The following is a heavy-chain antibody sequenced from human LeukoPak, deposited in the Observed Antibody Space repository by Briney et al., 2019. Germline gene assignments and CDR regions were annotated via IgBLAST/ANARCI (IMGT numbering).Heavy chain of an antibody. V-gene: IGHV3-33*03. Sequence: GGSLRLSCVASTFTFDTYGIRWVRQAPGKGLEWVGVIWYDGINKFYGDSVKGRFTISRDNSKNTLYLQMNSLRREDSAVYYCAKDMRVLDWGQGTLVTVSS. J-gene: IGHJ4*02. CDR3: AKDMRVLD. CDR1: TFTFDTYG. CDR2: IWYDGINK. D-gene: IGHD3-16*02.